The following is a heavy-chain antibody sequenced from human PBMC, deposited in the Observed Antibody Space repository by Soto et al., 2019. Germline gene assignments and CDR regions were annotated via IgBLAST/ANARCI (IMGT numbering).Heavy chain of an antibody. CDR3: TTVRLPYPHYYYGMDV. CDR1: GFTFSNAW. CDR2: SKSKTDGGTT. V-gene: IGHV3-15*01. J-gene: IGHJ6*02. Sequence: GGSLRLSCAASGFTFSNAWMSWVRQAPGKGLEWVGRSKSKTDGGTTDYAAPVKGRFTISRDDSKNTLYLQMNSLKTGDTAVYYCTTVRLPYPHYYYGMDVWCQGTTVTVSS.